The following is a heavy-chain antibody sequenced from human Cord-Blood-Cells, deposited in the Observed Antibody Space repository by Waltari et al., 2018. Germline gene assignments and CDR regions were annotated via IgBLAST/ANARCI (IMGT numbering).Heavy chain of an antibody. CDR2: SNPNGGGT. CDR1: GYTFTGYY. Sequence: QVQLVQSGAEVKKPGASVKVSCKASGYTFTGYYMHWVRQSPGQGLEWMGRSNPNGGGTNYGQKFQGRVTMTRDTSISTAYMELSRLRSDDTAVYYCAIHLIAARPHYFDYWGQGTLVTVSS. D-gene: IGHD6-6*01. CDR3: AIHLIAARPHYFDY. V-gene: IGHV1-2*06. J-gene: IGHJ4*02.